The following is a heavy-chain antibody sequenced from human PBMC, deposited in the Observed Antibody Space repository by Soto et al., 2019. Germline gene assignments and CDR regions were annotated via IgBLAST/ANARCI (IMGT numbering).Heavy chain of an antibody. V-gene: IGHV3-53*01. J-gene: IGHJ3*02. CDR2: IYSGGST. CDR3: ARGGDGDAFDI. Sequence: TGGSLRLSCAASGFTVSSNYMSWVRQAPGKGLEWVSVIYSGGSTYYADSVKGRFTISRDNSKNTLYLQMNSLRAEDTAVYYCARGGDGDAFDIWGQGTMVTVSS. D-gene: IGHD3-10*01. CDR1: GFTVSSNY.